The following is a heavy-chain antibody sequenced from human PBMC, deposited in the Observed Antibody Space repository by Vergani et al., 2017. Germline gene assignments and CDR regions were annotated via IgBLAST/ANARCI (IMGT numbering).Heavy chain of an antibody. CDR3: ASRRTLQREFDI. V-gene: IGHV5-51*01. CDR2: IFPDDSDT. CDR1: RYRFSSSW. Sequence: EVQLVQSGAEVKKPGESLKISCRGVRYRFSSSWIGWVRQRPGKGLEWMGIIFPDDSDTRYSPSFQGQVTVSADKSISTVYLQWNSLKASDTAMYYCASRRTLQREFDIWGQGTQVTVSS. D-gene: IGHD5-24*01. J-gene: IGHJ4*02.